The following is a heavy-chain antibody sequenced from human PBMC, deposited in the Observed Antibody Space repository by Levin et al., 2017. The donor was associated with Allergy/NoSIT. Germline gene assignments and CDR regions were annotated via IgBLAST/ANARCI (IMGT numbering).Heavy chain of an antibody. V-gene: IGHV1-18*01. CDR1: GYTFNKHG. J-gene: IGHJ4*02. CDR2: ISGYNGKT. CDR3: ARDFATYCGGDCSLDN. D-gene: IGHD2-21*02. Sequence: GESLKISCKTSGYTFNKHGINWVRQTPGQGLEWMGWISGYNGKTNYTRKFQDRVTMTTDTSANTAYMAVRSLTSADTAVYYCARDFATYCGGDCSLDNWGQGTLVTVSS.